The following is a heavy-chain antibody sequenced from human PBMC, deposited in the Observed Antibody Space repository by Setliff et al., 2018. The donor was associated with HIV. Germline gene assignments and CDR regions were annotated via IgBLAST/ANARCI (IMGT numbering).Heavy chain of an antibody. J-gene: IGHJ4*02. CDR1: GFRVTDTY. CDR3: ARDVAVAATEF. V-gene: IGHV3-53*01. D-gene: IGHD6-19*01. Sequence: PGGSLRLSCEASGFRVTDTYMAWVRQAPGKGLEWVTLIYKAGKTYYADFVKGRFTIARDDTKNTVYLQMNSLKGDDTAVYYCARDVAVAATEFWGQGIQVTVSS. CDR2: IYKAGKT.